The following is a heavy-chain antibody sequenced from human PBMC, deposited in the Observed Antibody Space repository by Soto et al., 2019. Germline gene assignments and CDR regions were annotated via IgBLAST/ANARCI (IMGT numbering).Heavy chain of an antibody. Sequence: QLQLQESGPGLVKPSETLSLTCTVSGGSISSSSYYWGWIRQPPGKGLEWIGSIYYSGSTYYNPSLKSRVTNTGDPFKNQFSLKLSSVTAADTAVYYCARQDYGDNFDYWGQGTLVTVSS. CDR3: ARQDYGDNFDY. D-gene: IGHD4-17*01. V-gene: IGHV4-39*01. J-gene: IGHJ4*02. CDR2: IYYSGST. CDR1: GGSISSSSYY.